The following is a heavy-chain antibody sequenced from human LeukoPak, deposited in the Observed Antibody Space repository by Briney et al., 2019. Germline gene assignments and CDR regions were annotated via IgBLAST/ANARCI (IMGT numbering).Heavy chain of an antibody. D-gene: IGHD2-15*01. V-gene: IGHV1-69*06. CDR2: IIPIFGTA. CDR1: GGTFSSFA. J-gene: IGHJ3*02. Sequence: SVKVSSKASGGTFSSFAISWVREAPGQGLKWMGGIIPIFGTANYAQKFQGRVTITADKSTSTAYMELSSLRSEDTAVYYCARGRLDIVVVVAASLGAFDIWGQGAMVTVSS. CDR3: ARGRLDIVVVVAASLGAFDI.